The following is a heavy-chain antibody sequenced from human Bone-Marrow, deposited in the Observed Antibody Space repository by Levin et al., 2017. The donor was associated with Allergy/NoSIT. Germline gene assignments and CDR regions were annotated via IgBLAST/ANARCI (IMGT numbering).Heavy chain of an antibody. CDR3: AKANFGYLLDDY. CDR1: GFTFSSTG. Sequence: GGSLRLSCAASGFTFSSTGMHWVRQAPGKGLEWVAVISYDGSNKYYADSVKGRFTISRDNSKNRLYLQMNSLRAEDTAVYYCAKANFGYLLDDYWGQGTLVTVSS. CDR2: ISYDGSNK. D-gene: IGHD5-12*01. V-gene: IGHV3-30*18. J-gene: IGHJ4*02.